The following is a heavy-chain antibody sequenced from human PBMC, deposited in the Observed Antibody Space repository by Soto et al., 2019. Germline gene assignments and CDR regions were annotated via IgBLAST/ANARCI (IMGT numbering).Heavy chain of an antibody. Sequence: ASVKVSCKASGYTFTSYGISWVRQAPGQGLEWMGWISANNGNTKYAQNFQGRVTMTTDTSTGTAYMELRSLRSDDTAVYYCARAYSPGLFDPWGQGTLVTVSS. CDR2: ISANNGNT. D-gene: IGHD2-15*01. CDR1: GYTFTSYG. CDR3: ARAYSPGLFDP. V-gene: IGHV1-18*01. J-gene: IGHJ5*02.